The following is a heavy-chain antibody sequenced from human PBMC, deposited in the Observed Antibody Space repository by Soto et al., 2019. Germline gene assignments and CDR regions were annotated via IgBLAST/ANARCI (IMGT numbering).Heavy chain of an antibody. CDR2: ISSSGGGT. J-gene: IGHJ4*02. V-gene: IGHV3-23*01. Sequence: EVQLLESGGGLVQPGGSLRLSCAASGFTLSSDAMSWVRQAPGKGVEWVSLISSSGGGTYYADSVNGRFTISRDSSRNMLYRQMNSLRPEDTATYYGAARSSGYPYWGQGTLVTVSS. CDR3: AARSSGYPY. CDR1: GFTLSSDA. D-gene: IGHD3-22*01.